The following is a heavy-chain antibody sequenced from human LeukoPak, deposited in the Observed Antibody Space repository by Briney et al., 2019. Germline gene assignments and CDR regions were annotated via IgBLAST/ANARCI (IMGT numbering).Heavy chain of an antibody. CDR1: GGSISTYY. CDR2: IYYSGRA. V-gene: IGHV4-59*01. J-gene: IGHJ2*01. D-gene: IGHD3-22*01. Sequence: SETLSLTCTVSGGSISTYYWSWIRQPPGKGLEWIGYIYYSGRANYNPSLKSRVTISVDTSKNHFSLRLSSVTAADTAVYYCARAPHSYDSGTYSVQHYFDLWGRGTLVTVSS. CDR3: ARAPHSYDSGTYSVQHYFDL.